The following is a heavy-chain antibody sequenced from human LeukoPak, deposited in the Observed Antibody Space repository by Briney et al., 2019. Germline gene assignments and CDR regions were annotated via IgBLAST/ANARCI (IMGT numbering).Heavy chain of an antibody. CDR3: ASMVRGVILPFDY. V-gene: IGHV1-24*01. D-gene: IGHD3-10*01. CDR2: FDPEDGET. Sequence: ASVEVSCKVSGYTLTELSMHWVRQAPGKGLEWMGGFDPEDGETIYAQKFQGRVTMTEDTSTDTAYMELSSLRSEDTAVYYCASMVRGVILPFDYWGQGTLVTVSS. J-gene: IGHJ4*02. CDR1: GYTLTELS.